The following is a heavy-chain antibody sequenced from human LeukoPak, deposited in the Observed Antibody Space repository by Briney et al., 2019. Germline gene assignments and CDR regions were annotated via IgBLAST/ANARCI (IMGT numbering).Heavy chain of an antibody. Sequence: SETLSLTCIVSGGSISSSSYYWGWIRQPPGKGLEWIGSIYYSGSTYYNPSLKSRVTISVDTSKNQFSLKLSSVTAADTAVYYCARLTYYYGSGIEYWGQGTLVTVSS. CDR3: ARLTYYYGSGIEY. J-gene: IGHJ4*02. V-gene: IGHV4-39*01. CDR1: GGSISSSSYY. CDR2: IYYSGST. D-gene: IGHD3-10*01.